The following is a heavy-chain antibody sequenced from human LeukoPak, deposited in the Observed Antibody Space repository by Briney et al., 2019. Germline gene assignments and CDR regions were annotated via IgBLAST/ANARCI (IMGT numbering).Heavy chain of an antibody. D-gene: IGHD6-6*01. CDR3: ARESPAAPGI. CDR1: GGSISSYY. CDR2: IYYSGST. Sequence: ASETLSLTCTVSGGSISSYYWSWIRQPPGKGLEWIGYIYYSGSTNYNPSLKSRVTISVDTSKNQFSLKLSSVTAADTAVYYCARESPAAPGIWGQGTMVTVSS. V-gene: IGHV4-59*01. J-gene: IGHJ3*02.